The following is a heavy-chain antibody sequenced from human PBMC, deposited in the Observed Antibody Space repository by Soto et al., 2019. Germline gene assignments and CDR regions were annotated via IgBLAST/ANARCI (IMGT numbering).Heavy chain of an antibody. V-gene: IGHV4-4*02. D-gene: IGHD6-19*01. J-gene: IGHJ3*02. Sequence: QVQLQESGPGLVKPSGTLSLTCGVTSDSISGSYWWSWVRQPPGKGLEWIGEIYHTANTNYNPSLNSRVTISVDTSQNQFSLKLSSVTAAETPVYYCARCEGSRGWCDGLDIWGQGTMVTVSS. CDR2: IYHTANT. CDR3: ARCEGSRGWCDGLDI. CDR1: SDSISGSYW.